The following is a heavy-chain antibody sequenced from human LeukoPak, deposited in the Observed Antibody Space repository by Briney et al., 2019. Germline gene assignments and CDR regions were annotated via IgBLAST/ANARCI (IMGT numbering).Heavy chain of an antibody. CDR1: GGTFSSYA. CDR2: IIPIFGTA. Sequence: SVKVSCKASGGTFSSYAISWVRQAPGQGLEWMGGIIPIFGTANYAQKFQGRVTITADEPTSTAYMELSSLRSEDTAVYYCARLVYQLPSPGYFDYWGQGTLVTVSS. D-gene: IGHD2-2*01. V-gene: IGHV1-69*13. CDR3: ARLVYQLPSPGYFDY. J-gene: IGHJ4*02.